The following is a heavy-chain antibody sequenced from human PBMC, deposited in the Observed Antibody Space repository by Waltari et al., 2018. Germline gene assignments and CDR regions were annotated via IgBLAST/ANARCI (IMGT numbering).Heavy chain of an antibody. J-gene: IGHJ4*02. CDR2: IISSPTYI. V-gene: IGHV3-21*01. Sequence: EVQLVESGGGLVKPGGSLRLSCGASGFSFSSYSMNWVRQAPGKGLEWVSSIISSPTYIHYADSVKGRFTISRDNARNSLYLQMNSLRVEDTAVYYCVSGGWGFYFDYWGQGTVVTVSS. D-gene: IGHD7-27*01. CDR1: GFSFSSYS. CDR3: VSGGWGFYFDY.